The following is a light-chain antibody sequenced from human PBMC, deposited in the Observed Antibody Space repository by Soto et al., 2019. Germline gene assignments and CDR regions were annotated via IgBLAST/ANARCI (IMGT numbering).Light chain of an antibody. CDR2: GAS. CDR3: QQYNNWPRT. CDR1: QSVRSN. Sequence: EIVMTQSPATLSVSPGERATVSCRASQSVRSNLAWYQQKPGQAPRLLIYGASTRATGISAKFSGSGSGTEFTLTISSLQSEDFAIYYCQQYNNWPRTFGQGTKVDIK. J-gene: IGKJ1*01. V-gene: IGKV3-15*01.